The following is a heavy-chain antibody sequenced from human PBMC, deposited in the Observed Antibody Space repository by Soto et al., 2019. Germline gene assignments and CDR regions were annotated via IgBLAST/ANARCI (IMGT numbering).Heavy chain of an antibody. J-gene: IGHJ5*02. V-gene: IGHV1-3*01. Sequence: XSVKGSCNASENPFITYLLDWVRQVHGQGLEWMGWHNGYNGQTEYSQKFQGRVTITRDTSAKTAYLELRSLTSEDTAVYYCAGPHDRAGLGTWGQGTLVPVSS. CDR2: HNGYNGQT. CDR3: AGPHDRAGLGT. D-gene: IGHD1-1*01. CDR1: ENPFITYL.